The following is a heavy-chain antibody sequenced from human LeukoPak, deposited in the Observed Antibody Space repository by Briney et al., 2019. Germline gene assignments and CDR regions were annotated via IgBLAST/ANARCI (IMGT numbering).Heavy chain of an antibody. CDR1: GGSISSGGYY. CDR2: IYYSGST. V-gene: IGHV4-31*03. CDR3: ARDIRGAAAFDY. J-gene: IGHJ4*02. D-gene: IGHD2-15*01. Sequence: SQTLSLTCTVSGGSISSGGYYWSWIRQHPGKGLEWIGYIYYSGSTYYNPSPKSRVTISVDTSKNQFSLKLSSVTAADTAVYYCARDIRGAAAFDYWGQGTLVTVSS.